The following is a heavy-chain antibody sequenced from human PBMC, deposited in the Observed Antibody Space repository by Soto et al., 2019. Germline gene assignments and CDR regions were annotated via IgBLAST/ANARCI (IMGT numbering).Heavy chain of an antibody. CDR2: IIPIFGTA. CDR3: VRNFGVLSPHVGGGYGMDG. D-gene: IGHD3-9*01. CDR1: NGTFSSYA. Sequence: QVKLLQSGSEATKPRSSVKFSCKASNGTFSSYAISWVLQAPGQGLEWIGRIIPIFGTANYAQKSQGRVTITPDESTSTAYMVLSSLSSEGTGVYYCVRNFGVLSPHVGGGYGMDGGGRVTAVTVSS. V-gene: IGHV1-69*18. J-gene: IGHJ6*02.